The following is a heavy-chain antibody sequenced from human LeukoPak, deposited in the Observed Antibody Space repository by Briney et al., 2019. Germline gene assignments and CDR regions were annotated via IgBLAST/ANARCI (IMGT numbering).Heavy chain of an antibody. Sequence: TGGSLRLSCAASGFTFSSYAMHWVRQAPGKGLEWVAVISYDGSNKYYADSVKGRFTISRDNSKNTLYLQMNSLRAEDTAVYYCARGAAAGAWRYFDLWGRGTLVTVSS. D-gene: IGHD6-13*01. J-gene: IGHJ2*01. V-gene: IGHV3-30-3*01. CDR2: ISYDGSNK. CDR1: GFTFSSYA. CDR3: ARGAAAGAWRYFDL.